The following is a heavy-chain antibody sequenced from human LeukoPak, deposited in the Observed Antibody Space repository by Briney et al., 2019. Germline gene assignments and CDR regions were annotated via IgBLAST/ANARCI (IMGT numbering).Heavy chain of an antibody. CDR1: GFTFSDYY. Sequence: PGGSLRLSCAASGFTFSDYYMSWIRQAPGKGLEWVSYISSSGSTIYYADSVKGRFTISRDNVKNSLYLQMNSLRAEDTAVYYCARDATHFTQYYFDYWGQGTLVTVSS. J-gene: IGHJ4*02. D-gene: IGHD2-15*01. V-gene: IGHV3-11*04. CDR2: ISSSGSTI. CDR3: ARDATHFTQYYFDY.